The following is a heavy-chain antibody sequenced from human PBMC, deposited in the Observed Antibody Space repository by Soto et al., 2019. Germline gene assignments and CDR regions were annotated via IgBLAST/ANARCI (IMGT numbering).Heavy chain of an antibody. J-gene: IGHJ4*02. CDR1: GFTFNTHS. V-gene: IGHV3-74*01. CDR2: IYFDGITT. Sequence: GGSLRLSCTASGFTFNTHSMHWVRQAPGKGLVWVSRIYFDGITTNYADSLKGRLTVSRDNAKNTVYLHVNTLRDEDTAVYYCARGRAMGVDYWGQGTLVTVSS. D-gene: IGHD1-26*01. CDR3: ARGRAMGVDY.